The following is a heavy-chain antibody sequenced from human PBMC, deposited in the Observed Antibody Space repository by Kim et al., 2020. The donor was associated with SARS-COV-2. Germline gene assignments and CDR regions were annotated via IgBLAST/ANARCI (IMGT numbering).Heavy chain of an antibody. D-gene: IGHD3-10*01. V-gene: IGHV5-51*01. Sequence: PSFQGQVTISADKSISTAYLQWSSLKASDTAMYYCARAMVRGVINNWFDPWGQGTLVTVSS. CDR3: ARAMVRGVINNWFDP. J-gene: IGHJ5*02.